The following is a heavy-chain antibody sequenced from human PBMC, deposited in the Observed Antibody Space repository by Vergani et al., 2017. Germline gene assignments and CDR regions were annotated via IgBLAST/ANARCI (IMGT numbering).Heavy chain of an antibody. D-gene: IGHD1-26*01. CDR2: ISSSSSTI. V-gene: IGHV3-48*01. CDR3: ARERREPSYSYYGMDF. CDR1: GFTFSSSS. Sequence: EVQLVESGGGLVQPGGSLRLSCAASGFTFSSSSMNWVRQAPGKGLEWVSYISSSSSTIYYADSVKGRFTISRDNAKNSLYLQMISLRAEDTAVYYCARERREPSYSYYGMDFWGQGTTVTVSS. J-gene: IGHJ6*02.